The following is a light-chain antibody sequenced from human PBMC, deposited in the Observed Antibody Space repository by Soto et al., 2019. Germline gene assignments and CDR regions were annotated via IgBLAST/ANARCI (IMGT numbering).Light chain of an antibody. J-gene: IGKJ4*01. CDR1: EHINNY. Sequence: DIQMTQSPPSLSASVGDRVTITCQASEHINNYLTWYQQIPGKAPKLLIYDASNLAAGAVSRFSRRGSGTAFTFAIRGLQPDDVATYYCQQYDSLPLTFCGGTKVEIK. CDR3: QQYDSLPLT. V-gene: IGKV1-33*01. CDR2: DAS.